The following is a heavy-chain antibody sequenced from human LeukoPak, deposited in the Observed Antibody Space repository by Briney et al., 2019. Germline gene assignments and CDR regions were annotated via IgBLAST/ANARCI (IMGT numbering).Heavy chain of an antibody. J-gene: IGHJ4*02. D-gene: IGHD1-26*01. V-gene: IGHV3-23*01. CDR2: ISGSGGST. CDR3: ANVIRIVGATSL. CDR1: GFTFSSYA. Sequence: GGSLRLSCAASGFTFSSYAMSWVRQAPGKGLEWVSAISGSGGSTYYADSVKGRFTISRDNSKNTLYLQMNSLRAEDTAVYYCANVIRIVGATSLWGQGTLVTVSS.